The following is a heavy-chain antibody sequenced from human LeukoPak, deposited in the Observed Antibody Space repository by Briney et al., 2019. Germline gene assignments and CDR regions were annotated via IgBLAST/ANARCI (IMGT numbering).Heavy chain of an antibody. CDR1: GGSFSDHY. J-gene: IGHJ4*02. CDR2: INHSGGT. Sequence: PSETLSLTCAVYGGSFSDHYWSWIRQPPGKGLEWIGEINHSGGTNYNPSLRSRVTISVDTSKNQFSLKLSSVTAADTAVYYCARLPDFDYWGQGTLVTVSS. V-gene: IGHV4-34*01. CDR3: ARLPDFDY.